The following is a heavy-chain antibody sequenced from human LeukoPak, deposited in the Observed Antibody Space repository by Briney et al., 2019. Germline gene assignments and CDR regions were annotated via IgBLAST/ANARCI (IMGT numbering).Heavy chain of an antibody. CDR2: IKQDGSEK. CDR1: GFTFSTYW. V-gene: IGHV3-7*01. D-gene: IGHD6-13*01. CDR3: ARDSAGNDY. Sequence: GGSLRLSCAASGFTFSTYWMSWVRQAPGKGLEWVANIKQDGSEKYYVDSAKGRFTISRDNAKNSLYLQMNSLRAEDTAIYYCARDSAGNDYWGQGTLVTVSS. J-gene: IGHJ4*02.